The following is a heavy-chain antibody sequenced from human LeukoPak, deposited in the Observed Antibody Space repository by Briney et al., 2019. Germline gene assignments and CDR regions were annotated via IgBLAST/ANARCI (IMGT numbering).Heavy chain of an antibody. CDR3: ARLSGPTSYFDY. D-gene: IGHD1-26*01. CDR1: GGSISSTSYY. CDR2: IYSSGST. Sequence: SETLSLTCVVSGGSISSTSYYWGWIRQPPGKGLEWIGSIYSSGSTFYNPSPKSRVTISVDTSKKQFSVKMSSVTAADTAVYYCARLSGPTSYFDYWGQGTLVTVSS. J-gene: IGHJ4*02. V-gene: IGHV4-39*07.